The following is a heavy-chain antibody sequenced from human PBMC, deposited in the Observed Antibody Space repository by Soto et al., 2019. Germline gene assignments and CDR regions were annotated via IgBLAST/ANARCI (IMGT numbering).Heavy chain of an antibody. CDR2: VGRGDST. D-gene: IGHD1-26*01. V-gene: IGHV3-23*01. CDR1: GFSFSTYA. J-gene: IGHJ4*02. Sequence: EVQLLESGGGLVQPGGSLRLSCAASGFSFSTYAMSWVRQAPGKGLEWVSTVGRGDSTFYADSVRGRFTISRDNSNNALFLQMNSLRADDTALYYCAKDIRDGSYPLWGQGTLVTVSS. CDR3: AKDIRDGSYPL.